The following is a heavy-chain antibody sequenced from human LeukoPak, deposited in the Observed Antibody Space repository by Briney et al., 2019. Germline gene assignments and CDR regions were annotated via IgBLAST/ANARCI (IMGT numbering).Heavy chain of an antibody. CDR2: IYSSGST. CDR3: ARDRQWLTSGESYYYGMDV. Sequence: PSETLSLTCTVSGGSISSYYWSWIRQPPGKGLEWIGYIYSSGSTNYNPSLKSRVTISVDASKNQFSLKPRSVTAADTAVYYCARDRQWLTSGESYYYGMDVWGQGTTVTVSS. D-gene: IGHD6-19*01. V-gene: IGHV4-59*01. J-gene: IGHJ6*02. CDR1: GGSISSYY.